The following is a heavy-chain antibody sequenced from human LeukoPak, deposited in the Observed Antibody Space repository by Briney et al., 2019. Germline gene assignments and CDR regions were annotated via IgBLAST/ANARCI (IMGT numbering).Heavy chain of an antibody. CDR2: ISGSGGST. V-gene: IGHV3-23*01. CDR1: GFTFSSYA. J-gene: IGHJ6*03. CDR3: AKDQWDYYYYYYMDV. Sequence: GGSLRLSCAASGFTFSSYAMSWVRQAPGKGLEWVSAISGSGGSTYYADSVKGRFTISRDNSKNTLYLQMNSLRAEDTAVYYCAKDQWDYYYYYYMDVWGKGTTVTVSS. D-gene: IGHD1-26*01.